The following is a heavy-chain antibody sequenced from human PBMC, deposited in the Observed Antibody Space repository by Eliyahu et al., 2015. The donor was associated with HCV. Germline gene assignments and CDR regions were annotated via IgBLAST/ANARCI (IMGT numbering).Heavy chain of an antibody. J-gene: IGHJ2*01. V-gene: IGHV3-7*01. CDR2: IKQDGSEK. CDR1: GFTFSSFW. Sequence: EVQLVESGGGLVQPGGSLRXSCAASGFTFSSFWXSWVRQAPGKGLGGVANIKQDGSEKYYVDSVKGRFTISRDNAKNSLYLQMNSLRAEDTAVYYCARGYDSSGYLRLGKVYFDLWGRGTLVTVSS. CDR3: ARGYDSSGYLRLGKVYFDL. D-gene: IGHD3-22*01.